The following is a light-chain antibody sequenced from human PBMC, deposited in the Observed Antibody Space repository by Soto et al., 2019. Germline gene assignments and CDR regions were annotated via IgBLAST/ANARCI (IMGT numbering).Light chain of an antibody. CDR2: EVS. J-gene: IGLJ3*02. CDR3: SSYTSSSCWV. CDR1: SSDVGGHNY. Sequence: QSALTQPASVSGSPGQSITISCTGTSSDVGGHNYVSWYQQNPGKAPKLMIYEVSNRPSGVSNRFSGSKSGNTASLTISGLQAEDEADYYCSSYTSSSCWVFGGGTKLTVL. V-gene: IGLV2-14*01.